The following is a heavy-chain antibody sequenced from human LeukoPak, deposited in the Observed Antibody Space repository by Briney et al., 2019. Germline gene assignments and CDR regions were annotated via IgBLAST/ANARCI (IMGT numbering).Heavy chain of an antibody. CDR1: GFTFDDYA. CDR2: ISWNSGSI. D-gene: IGHD5-24*01. Sequence: GGSLRLSCAASGFTFDDYAMHWVRQAPGKGLEWVSGISWNSGSIGYADSVKGRFTISRDNAKNSLYLQMNSLRAEDTALYYCAKDVGRWLQTNWFDPWGQGTLVTVSS. CDR3: AKDVGRWLQTNWFDP. J-gene: IGHJ5*02. V-gene: IGHV3-9*01.